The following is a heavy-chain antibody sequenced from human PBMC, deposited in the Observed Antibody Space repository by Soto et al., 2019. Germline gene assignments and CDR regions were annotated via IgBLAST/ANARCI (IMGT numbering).Heavy chain of an antibody. V-gene: IGHV4-4*07. CDR2: IFSSGST. Sequence: LSLTCTVSGGSINTFYWSWVRQPAGKGLEWIGRIFSSGSTSFNPSLESRVAMSVDTSKNHFSLNLSSVTAADMAVYYCAREGSYSAYNFAHGIQLWSFDFWGQGALVTVS. CDR1: GGSINTFY. J-gene: IGHJ4*02. CDR3: AREGSYSAYNFAHGIQLWSFDF. D-gene: IGHD5-12*01.